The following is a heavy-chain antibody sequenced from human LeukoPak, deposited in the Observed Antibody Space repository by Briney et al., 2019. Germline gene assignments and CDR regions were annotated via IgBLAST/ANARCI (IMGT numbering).Heavy chain of an antibody. Sequence: SETLSLTCAVYGGSFSGYYWSWIRQPPGKGLEWIGEINHSGSTNYNPSLKSRVTISVDTSKNQFSLKLSSVTAADTAVYYCARAGVAAAGTVDYWGQGTLVTVSS. D-gene: IGHD6-13*01. J-gene: IGHJ4*02. CDR3: ARAGVAAAGTVDY. V-gene: IGHV4-34*01. CDR2: INHSGST. CDR1: GGSFSGYY.